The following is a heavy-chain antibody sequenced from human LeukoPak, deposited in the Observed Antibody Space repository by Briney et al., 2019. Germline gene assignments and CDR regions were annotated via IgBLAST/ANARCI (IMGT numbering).Heavy chain of an antibody. CDR2: IIPIFGTA. CDR3: ARERITMIVVVIEAFDI. J-gene: IGHJ3*02. Sequence: SVKVSCKASGGTFSSYAISWVRQAPGQGLEWMGRIIPIFGTANYAQKFQGRVTITTDESTSTAYMELNSLRSEDTAVYYCARERITMIVVVIEAFDIWGQGTMVTVSS. CDR1: GGTFSSYA. D-gene: IGHD3-22*01. V-gene: IGHV1-69*05.